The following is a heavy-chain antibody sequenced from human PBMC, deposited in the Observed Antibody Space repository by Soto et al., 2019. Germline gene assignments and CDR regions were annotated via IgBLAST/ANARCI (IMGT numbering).Heavy chain of an antibody. CDR3: ASGGSGSYYFDY. CDR1: RFSFSTYN. J-gene: IGHJ4*02. D-gene: IGHD1-26*01. Sequence: EVQLVESGGGLVKPGGSLRLSCAASRFSFSTYNMIWVRQAPGKGLEWVSYISSSGTYIYYADSVRGRFTISRDNAKNSRYLQMNSLRAEDTAVYYCASGGSGSYYFDYWGQGTLVTVSS. CDR2: ISSSGTYI. V-gene: IGHV3-21*01.